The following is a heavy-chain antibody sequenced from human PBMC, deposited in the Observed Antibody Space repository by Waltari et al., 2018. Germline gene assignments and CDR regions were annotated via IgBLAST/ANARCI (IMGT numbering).Heavy chain of an antibody. D-gene: IGHD3-10*02. J-gene: IGHJ6*02. Sequence: QAQLVQSGAEVKKPGAPVRVSCKASGYIFSNYAIHWVRQAPGQGLEWMGGINAGNGYTQYSQKFHGRVTITKDTSASTAYMEMGSLRSEDTAVLYCARSRADLIDVDYGMDVWGQGTTVTVSS. V-gene: IGHV1-3*01. CDR2: INAGNGYT. CDR1: GYIFSNYA. CDR3: ARSRADLIDVDYGMDV.